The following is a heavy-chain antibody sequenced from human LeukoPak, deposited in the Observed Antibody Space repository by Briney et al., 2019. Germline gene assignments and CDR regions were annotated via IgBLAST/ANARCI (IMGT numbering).Heavy chain of an antibody. CDR2: VIPIFGTA. V-gene: IGHV1-69*05. Sequence: GASVKVSCKASGGTFSSYAISWVRQAPGQGREWMGGVIPIFGTANYAQKFQGRVTITTDESTSTAYMELSSLRSEDTAVYYCARDGNSGYYHPYYFDYWGQGTLVTVSS. D-gene: IGHD3-22*01. CDR3: ARDGNSGYYHPYYFDY. CDR1: GGTFSSYA. J-gene: IGHJ4*02.